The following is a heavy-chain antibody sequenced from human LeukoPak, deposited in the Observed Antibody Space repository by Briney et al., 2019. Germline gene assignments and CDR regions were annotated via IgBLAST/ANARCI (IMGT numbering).Heavy chain of an antibody. CDR2: INPNSGVT. CDR3: ARANGITIFGVVNSAFDI. D-gene: IGHD3-3*01. V-gene: IGHV1-2*02. J-gene: IGHJ3*02. Sequence: ASVKVSCRASGYTFTGYYMHWLRQAPGQGLEWMAWINPNSGVTNYAQKFQGRVTLTRDTSISTTYMELSRLRSDDTAVYYCARANGITIFGVVNSAFDIWGQGTMVTVSS. CDR1: GYTFTGYY.